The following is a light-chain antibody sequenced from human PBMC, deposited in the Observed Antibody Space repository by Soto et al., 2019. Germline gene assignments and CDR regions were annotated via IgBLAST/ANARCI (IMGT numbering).Light chain of an antibody. CDR2: AVT. CDR1: SSDVGGYKF. J-gene: IGLJ1*01. V-gene: IGLV2-11*01. Sequence: LTQPPSVSGSPGESFTISCTGASSDVGGYKFVSWYQQYPGKAPRLLIYAVTKRPSTVPDRFSGAKSGNTAFLNISGLQNEDEADYYCCSYEGSKIADVFGSGKKVTVL. CDR3: CSYEGSKIADV.